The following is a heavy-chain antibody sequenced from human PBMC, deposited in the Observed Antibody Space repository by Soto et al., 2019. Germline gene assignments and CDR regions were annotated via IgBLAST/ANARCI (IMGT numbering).Heavy chain of an antibody. CDR1: GYTFTSYA. V-gene: IGHV1-3*01. J-gene: IGHJ6*03. D-gene: IGHD6-6*01. CDR2: INAGNGNT. Sequence: QVQLVQSGAEVKKPGASVKVSCKASGYTFTSYAMHWVRQAPGQRLEWMGWINAGNGNTKYSQKFQGRVTITRDTSASTAYMELSSLRSEDTAVYYCAREVVECSSSFDYYYYYMDVWGKGTTVTVSS. CDR3: AREVVECSSSFDYYYYYMDV.